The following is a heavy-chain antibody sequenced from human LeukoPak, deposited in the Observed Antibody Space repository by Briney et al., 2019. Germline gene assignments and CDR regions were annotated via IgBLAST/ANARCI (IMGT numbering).Heavy chain of an antibody. J-gene: IGHJ2*01. Sequence: ASVKVSCKVSGYTLTELSMHWVRQAPGKGLEWMGGFDPEDGETIYAQKFQGRVTMTEDTSTDTAYMELSSLRSEVTAVYYCATGHSSGWYWDFDLWGRGTLVTVSS. V-gene: IGHV1-24*01. CDR3: ATGHSSGWYWDFDL. CDR1: GYTLTELS. D-gene: IGHD6-19*01. CDR2: FDPEDGET.